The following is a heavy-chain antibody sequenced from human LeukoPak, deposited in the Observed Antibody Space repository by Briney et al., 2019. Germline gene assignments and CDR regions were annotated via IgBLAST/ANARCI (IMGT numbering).Heavy chain of an antibody. CDR1: GGSISSYY. CDR2: IYYSGST. D-gene: IGHD4-23*01. CDR3: ASATPGGNFDY. J-gene: IGHJ4*02. Sequence: PSGTLSLTCTVSGGSISSYYWSWIRQPPGKGLEWIGYIYYSGSTNYNPSLKSRVTISVDTSKNQFSLKLSSVTAADTAVYYCASATPGGNFDYWGQGTLVTVSS. V-gene: IGHV4-59*01.